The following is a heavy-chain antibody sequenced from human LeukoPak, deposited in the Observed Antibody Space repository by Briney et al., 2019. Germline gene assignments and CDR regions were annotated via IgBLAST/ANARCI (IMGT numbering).Heavy chain of an antibody. CDR3: ARRHGDYYYYGMDV. D-gene: IGHD4-17*01. V-gene: IGHV4-59*08. Sequence: SETLSLTCTISGGSFSTYYWSWIRQPPGKGLEWIGYIYYSGSTNYNPSLKSRVTISVDTSKNQFSLKLSSVTAADTAVYYCARRHGDYYYYGMDVWGQGTTVTASS. J-gene: IGHJ6*02. CDR2: IYYSGST. CDR1: GGSFSTYY.